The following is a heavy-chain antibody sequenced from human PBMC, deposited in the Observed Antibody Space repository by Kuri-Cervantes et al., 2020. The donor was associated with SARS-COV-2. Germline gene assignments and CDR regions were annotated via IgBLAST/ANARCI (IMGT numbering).Heavy chain of an antibody. CDR1: GGTVTTYS. CDR2: FLPIFGTT. V-gene: IGHV1-8*02. Sequence: ASVKVSCKASGGTVTTYSLTWVRQAPGQGLEWMGAFLPIFGTTTYAQRFQGRVTMTRNTSISTAYMELSSLRSEDTAVYYCARGPSFHGDYWGQGTLVTVSS. J-gene: IGHJ4*02. CDR3: ARGPSFHGDY.